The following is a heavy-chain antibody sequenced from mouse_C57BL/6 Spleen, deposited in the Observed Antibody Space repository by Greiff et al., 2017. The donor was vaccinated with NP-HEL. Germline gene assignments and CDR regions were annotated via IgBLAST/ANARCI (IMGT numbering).Heavy chain of an antibody. CDR3: ARPYGNYSYYFDY. CDR1: GYTFTSYW. D-gene: IGHD2-1*01. V-gene: IGHV1-69*01. CDR2: IDPSDSYT. Sequence: QVQLKQPGAELVMPGASVKLSCKASGYTFTSYWMHWVKQRPGQGLEWIGEIDPSDSYTNYNQKFKGKSTLTVDKSSSTAYMQLSSLTSEDSAVYYCARPYGNYSYYFDYWGQGTTLTVSS. J-gene: IGHJ2*01.